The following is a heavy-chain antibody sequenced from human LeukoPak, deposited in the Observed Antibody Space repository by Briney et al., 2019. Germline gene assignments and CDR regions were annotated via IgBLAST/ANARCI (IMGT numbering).Heavy chain of an antibody. D-gene: IGHD3-9*01. Sequence: GGTLRLSCAASGFTFSTYGMSWVRQAPGEGLEWVSGISGSGGASYYADSVKGRFTISRDDSHNTLYLQMNGLRAEDTAVYYCATERDIFTGYNYYYYYYMDVWGKGTTVTVSS. CDR2: ISGSGGAS. CDR1: GFTFSTYG. CDR3: ATERDIFTGYNYYYYYYMDV. V-gene: IGHV3-23*01. J-gene: IGHJ6*03.